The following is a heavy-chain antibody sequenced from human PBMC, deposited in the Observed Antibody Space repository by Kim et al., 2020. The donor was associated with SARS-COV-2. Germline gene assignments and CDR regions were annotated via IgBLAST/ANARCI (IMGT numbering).Heavy chain of an antibody. Sequence: VSVKGRFTISRDNSKNTLFLEMNSLRAEDTAVYYCARLGGSGWYAPIPYWGQRTLVTVSS. V-gene: IGHV3-53*01. CDR3: ARLGGSGWYAPIPY. J-gene: IGHJ4*02. D-gene: IGHD6-19*01.